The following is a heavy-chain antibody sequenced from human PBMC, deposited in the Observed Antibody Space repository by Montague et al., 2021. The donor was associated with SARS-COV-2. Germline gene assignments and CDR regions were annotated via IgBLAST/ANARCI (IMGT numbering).Heavy chain of an antibody. Sequence: PSLTRTVSGGSISSGGYYWSWIRQHPGKGLEWIGYIYYSGSTYYNPSLKSRVTISVDTSKNQFSLKLSSVTAADTAVYYCARDVGWYSSSWFDYWGQGTRVTVSS. CDR2: IYYSGST. D-gene: IGHD6-13*01. J-gene: IGHJ4*02. CDR3: ARDVGWYSSSWFDY. CDR1: GGSISSGGYY. V-gene: IGHV4-31*03.